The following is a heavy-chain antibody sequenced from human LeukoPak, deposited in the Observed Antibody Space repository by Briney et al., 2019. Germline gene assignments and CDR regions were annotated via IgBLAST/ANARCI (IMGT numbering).Heavy chain of an antibody. V-gene: IGHV3-74*01. J-gene: IGHJ4*02. CDR3: STVLLG. CDR2: IKGVGTIT. Sequence: GVSPRLSCAASGFTFRSYWMHWARHAPGKALEWVSRIKGVGTITSYASAVKGRFTISRDNAKNTLHLQMNSLRPDDTAVYYCSTVLLGWGQGTLVTVSS. CDR1: GFTFRSYW.